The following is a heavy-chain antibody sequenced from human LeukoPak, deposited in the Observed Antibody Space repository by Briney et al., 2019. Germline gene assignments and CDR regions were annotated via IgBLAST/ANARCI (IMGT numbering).Heavy chain of an antibody. J-gene: IGHJ4*02. V-gene: IGHV3-48*01. CDR3: ARADWDTAMIDY. CDR1: GFTFSSYS. CDR2: ISSSSTTI. D-gene: IGHD5-18*01. Sequence: GGSLRLSCAASGFTFSSYSMMWVRQAPGKGLEWISYISSSSTTIHYADSVKGRFTISRDNAKNSVYLQMNSLRAEDTAVYYCARADWDTAMIDYWGQGTLVTVSS.